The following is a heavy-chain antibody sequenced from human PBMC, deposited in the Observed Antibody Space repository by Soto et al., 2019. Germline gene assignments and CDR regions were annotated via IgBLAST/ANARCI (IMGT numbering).Heavy chain of an antibody. D-gene: IGHD3-3*02. V-gene: IGHV4-39*01. CDR1: GDSISSSNSH. CDR3: VRYDRINMKPYSPEGFHI. Sequence: SETLSLTCSVSGDSISSSNSHWGWTRQPPGKGLEYIGSVYYGGAIFYSGNIYYNPSLKSRVTISVDTSKNQFSLRLSSVTAADTGVYYCVRYDRINMKPYSPEGFHIWGQGTMVTVS. J-gene: IGHJ3*02. CDR2: VYYGGAIFYSGNI.